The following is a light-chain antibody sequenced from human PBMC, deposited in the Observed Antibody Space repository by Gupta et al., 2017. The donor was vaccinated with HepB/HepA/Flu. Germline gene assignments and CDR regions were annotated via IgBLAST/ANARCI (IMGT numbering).Light chain of an antibody. CDR2: WAS. CDR3: QQDDSTPWT. Sequence: DIVMTQSPDLLAVSLGERATINCKSSQSVLYSSNNRNNLVWYQQKPGQPPRLLIYWASTRESVVPDRCSGSGSGTYFTLTSSSLQAEYVAVYYCQQDDSTPWTFGQGTKVEIK. J-gene: IGKJ1*01. V-gene: IGKV4-1*01. CDR1: QSVLYSSNNRNN.